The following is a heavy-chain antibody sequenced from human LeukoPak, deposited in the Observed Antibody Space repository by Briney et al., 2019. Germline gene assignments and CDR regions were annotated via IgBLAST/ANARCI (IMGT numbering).Heavy chain of an antibody. J-gene: IGHJ4*02. CDR1: GFTFSSYA. CDR3: AREGGSIAAAGTGFDY. Sequence: GGSLRLSCAASGFTFSSYAMHWVRQAPGKGLEWVEVISYDGSNKYYADSVKGRFTISRDNSKNTLYLQMNSLRAEDTAVYYCAREGGSIAAAGTGFDYWGQGTLVTVSS. D-gene: IGHD6-13*01. CDR2: ISYDGSNK. V-gene: IGHV3-30*04.